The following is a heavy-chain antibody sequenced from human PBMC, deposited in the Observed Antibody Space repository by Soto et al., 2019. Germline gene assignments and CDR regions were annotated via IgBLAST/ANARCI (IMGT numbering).Heavy chain of an antibody. D-gene: IGHD1-26*01. J-gene: IGHJ4*02. CDR2: ISYDGSNK. CDR1: GFTFSSYA. CDR3: AREWENRDGRNYYFDY. V-gene: IGHV3-30-3*01. Sequence: QVQLVESGGGVVQPGRSLRLSCAASGFTFSSYAVHWVRQAPGKGLEWVALISYDGSNKYYADSVKGRFTISRDNSKNTLYLQMNSLRAEDTAVYYCAREWENRDGRNYYFDYWGQGTLVTVSS.